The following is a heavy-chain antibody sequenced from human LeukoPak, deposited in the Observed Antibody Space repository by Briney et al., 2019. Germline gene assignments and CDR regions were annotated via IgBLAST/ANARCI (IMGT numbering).Heavy chain of an antibody. CDR3: ARGNYGDYFDY. CDR1: GGSISSYY. Sequence: SETLSLTCTVSGGSISSYYWSWIRQPPGKGLEWIGDIYYSGSTNYNPSLKSRVTISVDTSKNQFSLKLSSVTAADTAVYYCARGNYGDYFDYWGQGTLVTVSS. CDR2: IYYSGST. D-gene: IGHD4-17*01. V-gene: IGHV4-59*08. J-gene: IGHJ4*02.